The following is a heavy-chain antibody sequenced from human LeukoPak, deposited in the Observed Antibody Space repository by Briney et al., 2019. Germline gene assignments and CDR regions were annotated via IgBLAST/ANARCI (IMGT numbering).Heavy chain of an antibody. CDR1: GGSFSGYY. CDR2: INHSGST. Sequence: SGTLSLTCAVYGGSFSGYYWSWIRQPPGKGLEWIGEINHSGSTNYNPSLKSRVTISVDTSKNQFSLKLSSVTAADTAVYYCARGRTRYGGNSVRGNWFDPWGQGTLVTVSS. CDR3: ARGRTRYGGNSVRGNWFDP. V-gene: IGHV4-34*01. D-gene: IGHD4-23*01. J-gene: IGHJ5*02.